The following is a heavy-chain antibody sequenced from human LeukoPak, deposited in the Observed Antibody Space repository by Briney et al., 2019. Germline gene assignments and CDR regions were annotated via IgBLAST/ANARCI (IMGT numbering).Heavy chain of an antibody. CDR3: ARRYCSSTSCYYAFDI. V-gene: IGHV3-48*01. CDR1: GFTFSSYS. Sequence: GGSLRLSCAASGFTFSSYSMNWVRQAPGKGLEWVSYISSSSSTIYYADSVKGRFTISIDNAKNSLYLQMNSLRAEDTAVYYCARRYCSSTSCYYAFDIWGQGTMVTVSS. CDR2: ISSSSSTI. J-gene: IGHJ3*02. D-gene: IGHD2-2*01.